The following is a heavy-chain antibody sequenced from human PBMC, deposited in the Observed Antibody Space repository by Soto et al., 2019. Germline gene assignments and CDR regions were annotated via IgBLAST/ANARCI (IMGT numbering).Heavy chain of an antibody. D-gene: IGHD2-15*01. CDR2: ISPGSRYP. CDR3: VRGGGGGLFDY. J-gene: IGHJ4*02. Sequence: PGGSLRLCCAGSGFTFGDSYMSWIRQAPGKGLEWLSYISPGSRYPAYADSVKGRFTISRDNAKRSLYLQMMSLTAEDTAIYYCVRGGGGGLFDYWGQGTLVTVSS. CDR1: GFTFGDSY. V-gene: IGHV3-11*06.